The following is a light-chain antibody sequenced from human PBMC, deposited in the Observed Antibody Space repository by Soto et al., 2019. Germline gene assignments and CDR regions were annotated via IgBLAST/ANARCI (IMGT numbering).Light chain of an antibody. CDR1: QSINTY. J-gene: IGKJ4*01. CDR2: TAS. V-gene: IGKV1-39*01. Sequence: DIQMTQSPSSLSASIGDRVTITCRASQSINTYLNWYQQKPGKAPKLLMFTASSLQSGVPSRFSGSGSGTDFTLTVSSLQPEDFATYFCQQGYRTPLTFGGGTKVEI. CDR3: QQGYRTPLT.